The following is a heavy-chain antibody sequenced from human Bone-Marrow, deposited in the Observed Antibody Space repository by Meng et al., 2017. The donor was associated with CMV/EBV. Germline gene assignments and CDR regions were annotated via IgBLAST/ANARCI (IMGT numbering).Heavy chain of an antibody. Sequence: GGSLRLSCAASGFTFSSYGMHWVLQAPGKGLEWVAFIRYDGSNKYYADSVKGRFTISRDNSKNTLYLQMNSLRAEDTAVYYCAKYNEFWSGYYTDAFDIWGQGTMVTVSS. V-gene: IGHV3-30*02. J-gene: IGHJ3*02. D-gene: IGHD3-3*01. CDR2: IRYDGSNK. CDR1: GFTFSSYG. CDR3: AKYNEFWSGYYTDAFDI.